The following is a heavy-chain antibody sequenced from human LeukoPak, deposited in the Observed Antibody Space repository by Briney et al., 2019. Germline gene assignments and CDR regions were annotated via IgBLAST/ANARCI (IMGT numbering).Heavy chain of an antibody. D-gene: IGHD1-26*01. CDR3: VRRRTGGSSKFPWDY. J-gene: IGHJ4*02. CDR2: ISGSGGST. V-gene: IGHV3-23*01. Sequence: GGSLRLSCAASGFTFSSYAMSWVRQAPGKGLEWVSAISGSGGSTYYADSVKGRFTSSRDNSMKTMYLQMNSLRAEDTAVYYCVRRRTGGSSKFPWDYWGQGTLVTVSS. CDR1: GFTFSSYA.